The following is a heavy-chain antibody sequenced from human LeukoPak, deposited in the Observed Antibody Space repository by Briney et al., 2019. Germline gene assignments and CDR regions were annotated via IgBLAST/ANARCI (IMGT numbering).Heavy chain of an antibody. J-gene: IGHJ4*02. V-gene: IGHV1-69*13. Sequence: GASVKVSCKASGGTFSSYAISWVRQAPGQGLEWMGGIIPIFGTANYAQKFQGRVTITADESTSTAYMELSSLRSEDTAVYYCARDYDSPYSSSWYGFDYWGQGTLVTVSS. CDR1: GGTFSSYA. CDR2: IIPIFGTA. D-gene: IGHD6-13*01. CDR3: ARDYDSPYSSSWYGFDY.